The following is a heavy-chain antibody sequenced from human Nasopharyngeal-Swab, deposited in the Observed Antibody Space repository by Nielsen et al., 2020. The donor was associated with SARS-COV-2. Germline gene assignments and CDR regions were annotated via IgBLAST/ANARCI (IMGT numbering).Heavy chain of an antibody. CDR1: GFTFSGYY. Sequence: GESLKISCAASGFTFSGYYMSWIRQAPGKGLEWVSYISSSSYTNYADSVKGRFTISRDNARNSLYLQMNSLRAEDTAVYYCARVSPPLLTGPYYYYGMDVWGQGTTVTVSS. J-gene: IGHJ6*02. V-gene: IGHV3-11*06. CDR3: ARVSPPLLTGPYYYYGMDV. D-gene: IGHD3-9*01. CDR2: ISSSSYT.